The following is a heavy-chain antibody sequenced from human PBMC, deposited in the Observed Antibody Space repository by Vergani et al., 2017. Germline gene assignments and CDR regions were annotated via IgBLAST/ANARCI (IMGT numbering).Heavy chain of an antibody. CDR2: ISGSGGST. D-gene: IGHD2-2*01. CDR1: GFTFSSYA. Sequence: EVQLLESGGGLVQPGGSLRLSCAASGFTFSSYAMSWVRQAPGKGLEWVSAISGSGGSTYYADSVKGRFTISRDNSKNTLYLQMNSLRAEDTAVYYCARDQDFPRDGHDIVVVPAAYPGGMDVWGQGTTVTVSS. CDR3: ARDQDFPRDGHDIVVVPAAYPGGMDV. J-gene: IGHJ6*02. V-gene: IGHV3-23*01.